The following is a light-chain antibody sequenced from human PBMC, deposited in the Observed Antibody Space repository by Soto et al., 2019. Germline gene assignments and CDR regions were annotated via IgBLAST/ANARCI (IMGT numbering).Light chain of an antibody. CDR2: GAS. J-gene: IGKJ1*01. Sequence: EIVLTQSPGTLSLSPGERATPSCRASQSVSRTYLTWYQQKPGQAPRLLIYGASNRATGIPDRFSGSGSGTDFTLTISRLEPEDFAVYYCQQYGSSLWTFGQGTKVDIK. V-gene: IGKV3-20*01. CDR1: QSVSRTY. CDR3: QQYGSSLWT.